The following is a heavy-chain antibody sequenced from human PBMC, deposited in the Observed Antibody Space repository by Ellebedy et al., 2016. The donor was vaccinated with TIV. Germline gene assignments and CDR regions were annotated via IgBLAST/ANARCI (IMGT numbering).Heavy chain of an antibody. V-gene: IGHV3-23*01. CDR2: ISGSGGST. Sequence: GESLKISXAASGFTFSSYAMSWVRQAPGKGLEWVSAISGSGGSTYYADSVKGRFTVSRDNSKNTLYLQKGSLTAEDTAVYYCAKDRGYRNGYWYGNFDHWGQGTLVTVSS. J-gene: IGHJ4*02. CDR1: GFTFSSYA. D-gene: IGHD6-25*01. CDR3: AKDRGYRNGYWYGNFDH.